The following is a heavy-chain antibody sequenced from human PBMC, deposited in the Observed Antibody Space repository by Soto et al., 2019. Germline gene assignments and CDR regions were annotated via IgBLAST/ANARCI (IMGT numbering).Heavy chain of an antibody. CDR1: GGSISGGSYY. V-gene: IGHV4-39*01. J-gene: IGHJ3*02. Sequence: SETLSLTCTVSGGSISGGSYYWGWIRQPPGKGLEWIGSIYYSGSTYYNPSLKSRVTISVDTSKNQFSLKLSSVTAADTAVYYCARFCAFGVVMIDAFDIWGQGTMVTVSS. D-gene: IGHD3-3*01. CDR2: IYYSGST. CDR3: ARFCAFGVVMIDAFDI.